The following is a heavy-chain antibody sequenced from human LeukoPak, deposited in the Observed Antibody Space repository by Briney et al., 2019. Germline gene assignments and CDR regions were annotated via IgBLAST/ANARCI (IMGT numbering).Heavy chain of an antibody. J-gene: IGHJ4*02. V-gene: IGHV1-8*02. CDR3: GRVLGGGNSVHFDY. Sequence: GASVKVSCKASGYTFGIYDINWVRQATGQGLEWMGWINPNTGNTGYAQKFQDRVTFTRDPSISTAYMELSSLTSEDTAVYYCGRVLGGGNSVHFDYWGQGALVTVSS. CDR2: INPNTGNT. CDR1: GYTFGIYD. D-gene: IGHD4-23*01.